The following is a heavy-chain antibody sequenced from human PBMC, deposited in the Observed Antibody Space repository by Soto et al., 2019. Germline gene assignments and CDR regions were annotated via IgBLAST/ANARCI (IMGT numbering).Heavy chain of an antibody. CDR3: ARGIN. CDR2: MNPNRGNT. J-gene: IGHJ3*01. V-gene: IGHV1-8*01. CDR1: GYTFTSYD. Sequence: QVQLVQSGAEVKRPGASVRVSCKASGYTFTSYDINWVRQATGQGLEWLGWMNPNRGNTGYAQKFQGRITMNRRTYTSTAYMALPSRRSEDTAVYYCARGINWGQGTMVTVSS.